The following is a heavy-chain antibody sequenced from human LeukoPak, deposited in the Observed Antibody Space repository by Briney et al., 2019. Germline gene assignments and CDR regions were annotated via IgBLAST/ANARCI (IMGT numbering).Heavy chain of an antibody. V-gene: IGHV4-39*01. Sequence: ESSETLSLTCTVSGGSISSSSYYWGWIRQPPGKGPEWIGSIYYSGSTYYNPSLKSRVTISVDTSKNQFSLKLSSVTAADTAVYYCARHGKDILTGYYNWFDPWGQGTLVTVSS. CDR3: ARHGKDILTGYYNWFDP. CDR1: GGSISSSSYY. D-gene: IGHD3-9*01. J-gene: IGHJ5*02. CDR2: IYYSGST.